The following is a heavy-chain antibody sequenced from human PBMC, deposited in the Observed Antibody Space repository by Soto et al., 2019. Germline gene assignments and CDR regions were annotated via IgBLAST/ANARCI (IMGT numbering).Heavy chain of an antibody. J-gene: IGHJ4*02. Sequence: QVQLVESGGGVVQPGGSLRLSCAASGYRFSSYGMHWVRQAPGKGLEWVAVIWYDGSKKFYADSVKGRFFISRDDSKNTLYLQLNSLRAEDTAVYYCVRDPATVSARFDSWGQGTLVIVSS. CDR1: GYRFSSYG. CDR3: VRDPATVSARFDS. V-gene: IGHV3-33*01. CDR2: IWYDGSKK. D-gene: IGHD2-8*01.